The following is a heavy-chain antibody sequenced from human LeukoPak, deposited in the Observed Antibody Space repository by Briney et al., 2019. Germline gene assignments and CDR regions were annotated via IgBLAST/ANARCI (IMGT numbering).Heavy chain of an antibody. J-gene: IGHJ4*02. CDR1: GASVGSAVYY. CDR3: ARTQSQSGSYRYYFGY. D-gene: IGHD1-26*01. V-gene: IGHV4-61*08. CDR2: IYYISNT. Sequence: PSETLSLTCAVSGASVGSAVYYWSWIRQPPGGGLEWIGYIYYISNTNYNPSLKSRVTMSVDSSKNQFSLKLNSVTAADTAVYYCARTQSQSGSYRYYFGYWGQGNLVTVSS.